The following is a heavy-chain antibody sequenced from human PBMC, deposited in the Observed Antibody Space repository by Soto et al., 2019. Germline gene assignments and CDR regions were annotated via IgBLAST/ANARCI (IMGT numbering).Heavy chain of an antibody. D-gene: IGHD1-26*01. CDR3: ARQKGGATRGWYFDY. CDR2: IYYNGST. J-gene: IGHJ4*02. V-gene: IGHV4-39*01. CDR1: GSSISSGSYY. Sequence: SETLSLTCTVSGSSISSGSYYWGWNRQPPGKGLEWIASIYYNGSTYYNPSLESRVSRSVDTCKHQFSLNLSSVNAADTAVYYFARQKGGATRGWYFDYWGQGTLVTVSS.